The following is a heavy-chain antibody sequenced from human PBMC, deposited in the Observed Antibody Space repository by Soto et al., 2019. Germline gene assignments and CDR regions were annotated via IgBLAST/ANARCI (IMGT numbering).Heavy chain of an antibody. V-gene: IGHV3-23*01. Sequence: PGGSLRLSCEASGFTFNNYAMRWVRQAPGKGLEWVSAISDSGASTTYADSVKGRFTISRDNSKNTLYLQMNSLRAEDTAVYYCAKVIFVKPTVPFDYWGQGTLVTVSS. D-gene: IGHD3-3*02. CDR1: GFTFNNYA. CDR3: AKVIFVKPTVPFDY. CDR2: ISDSGAST. J-gene: IGHJ4*02.